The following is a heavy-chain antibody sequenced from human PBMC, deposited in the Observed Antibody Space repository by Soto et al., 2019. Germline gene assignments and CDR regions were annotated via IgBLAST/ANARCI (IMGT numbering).Heavy chain of an antibody. Sequence: PGGSLRLSCAATGFAFSSYAIIWFRHAPFKGLEWVSAISGSGGSTYYADSVKGRFTISRDNSKNTLYLQMNSLRAEDTAVYYCAKDCEEIAAAGYYFDYWGQGTLVTVSS. CDR2: ISGSGGST. D-gene: IGHD6-13*01. J-gene: IGHJ4*02. V-gene: IGHV3-23*01. CDR1: GFAFSSYA. CDR3: AKDCEEIAAAGYYFDY.